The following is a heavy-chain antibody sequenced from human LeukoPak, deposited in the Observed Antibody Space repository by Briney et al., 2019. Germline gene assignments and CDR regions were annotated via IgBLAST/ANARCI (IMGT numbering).Heavy chain of an antibody. V-gene: IGHV1-18*01. CDR3: AREGPRRFIDY. Sequence: VASVKVSCKASGYAFTSYGISWVRQAPGQGLEWMGWISAYNGNTSYAQKLQGRVTMTTDTSTSTAYMELRGLRSDDTAVYYCAREGPRRFIDYWGQGTLVTVSS. J-gene: IGHJ4*02. CDR2: ISAYNGNT. CDR1: GYAFTSYG.